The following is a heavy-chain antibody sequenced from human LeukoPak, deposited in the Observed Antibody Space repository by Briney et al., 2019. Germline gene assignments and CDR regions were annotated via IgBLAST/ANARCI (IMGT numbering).Heavy chain of an antibody. CDR3: AKVPVTPCRGAYCDPFDY. D-gene: IGHD2-21*01. CDR1: GFTFSSYS. CDR2: ISDSGNT. Sequence: GGSLSLSCAASGFTFSSYSMNWLRQPGGKGLEGVSAISDSGNTYHAHSVKGRVTISMDRSNNKLFLPTNRLRPEDAAVYYCAKVPVTPCRGAYCDPFDYGGQGTLVTVSS. J-gene: IGHJ4*02. V-gene: IGHV3-23*01.